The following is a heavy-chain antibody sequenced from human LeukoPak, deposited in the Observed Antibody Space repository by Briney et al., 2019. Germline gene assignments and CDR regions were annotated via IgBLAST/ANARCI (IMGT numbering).Heavy chain of an antibody. J-gene: IGHJ4*02. D-gene: IGHD1-26*01. Sequence: SETLSLTCTVSGGSISIGGYYWSWIRQHPGKGLEWIGYIYYSGSTYYNPSLKSRVTISVDTSKNQFSLKLSSVTAADTAVYYCARGRVGATRDLDYWGQGTLVTVSS. V-gene: IGHV4-31*03. CDR1: GGSISIGGYY. CDR2: IYYSGST. CDR3: ARGRVGATRDLDY.